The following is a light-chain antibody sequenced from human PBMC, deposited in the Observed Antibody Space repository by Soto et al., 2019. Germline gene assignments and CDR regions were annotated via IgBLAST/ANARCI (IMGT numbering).Light chain of an antibody. V-gene: IGKV1-39*01. J-gene: IGKJ2*01. CDR2: AAA. CDR1: QSIRSR. Sequence: DIQMTQSPSSLSASVGDTVTITCRASQSIRSRLNWYQQKPGKAPNLLIYAAASLQSGVPSRFSGGGSGTDFTLKISRVEADDVGIYYCMQSIKLPYTFGQGTKVDIK. CDR3: MQSIKLPYT.